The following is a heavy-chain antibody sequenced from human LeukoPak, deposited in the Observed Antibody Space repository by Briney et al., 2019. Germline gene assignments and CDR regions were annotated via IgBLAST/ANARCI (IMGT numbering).Heavy chain of an antibody. CDR1: GYTLTELS. Sequence: GASVKVSCKVSGYTLTELSMHWVRQAPGKGLEWMGGFDPEDGETIYAQKFQGRVTMTEDTSTDTAYMELSSLRSEDTAVYYCATGLRFLEWLLFDYWAREPWSPSPQ. V-gene: IGHV1-24*01. J-gene: IGHJ4*02. CDR3: ATGLRFLEWLLFDY. D-gene: IGHD3-3*01. CDR2: FDPEDGET.